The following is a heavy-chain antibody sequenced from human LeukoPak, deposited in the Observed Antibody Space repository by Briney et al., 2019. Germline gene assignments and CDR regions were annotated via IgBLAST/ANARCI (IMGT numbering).Heavy chain of an antibody. J-gene: IGHJ4*02. CDR1: GFTFSDSA. D-gene: IGHD2-2*01. CDR2: INSDGSST. Sequence: GGSLRLSCVASGFTFSDSAIHWVRQAPGKGLVWVSRINSDGSSTSYADSVKGRFTISRDNAKNTLYLQMNSLRAEDTAVYYCARDGYCSSTSCYYFDYWGQGTLVTVSS. CDR3: ARDGYCSSTSCYYFDY. V-gene: IGHV3-74*01.